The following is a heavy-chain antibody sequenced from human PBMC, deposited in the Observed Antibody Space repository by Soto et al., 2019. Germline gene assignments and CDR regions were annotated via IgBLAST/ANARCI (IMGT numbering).Heavy chain of an antibody. J-gene: IGHJ4*02. CDR2: ISGSGGST. D-gene: IGHD7-27*01. CDR1: GFTFSSYA. Sequence: GGSLRLSCAASGFTFSSYAMSWVRQAPGKGLEWVSAISGSGGSTYYADSVKGRFTISRDNSKNTLYLQMNSLRAEDAAVYYCAKGIYLAGSYYFDYWGQGTLVTVSS. CDR3: AKGIYLAGSYYFDY. V-gene: IGHV3-23*01.